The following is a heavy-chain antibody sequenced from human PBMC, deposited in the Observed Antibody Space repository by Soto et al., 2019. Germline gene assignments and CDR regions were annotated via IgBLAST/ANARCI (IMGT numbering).Heavy chain of an antibody. CDR1: GYSISSGYY. D-gene: IGHD3-22*01. V-gene: IGHV4-38-2*02. CDR2: IYHSGST. J-gene: IGHJ5*02. CDR3: ARDLEHQIWDYYDSSGYWNWFDP. Sequence: PSETLSLTCAVSGYSISSGYYWGWIRQPPGKGLEWIGSIYHSGSTYYTPSLKSRVTISVDTSKTQFSLKLSSMTAADTAVYYCARDLEHQIWDYYDSSGYWNWFDPWGQGTLVTVSS.